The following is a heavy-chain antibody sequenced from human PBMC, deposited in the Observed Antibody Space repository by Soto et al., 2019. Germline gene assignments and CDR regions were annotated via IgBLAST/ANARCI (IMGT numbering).Heavy chain of an antibody. Sequence: GGSLRLSCAASGFTFSSYAMHWVRQAPGKGLEWVAVISYDGSNKYYADSVKGRFTISRDNSKNTLYLQMNSLRAEDTAVYYCARDPTGRSPADCSSTSCYFPIYNWFDPWGQGTLVTVSS. V-gene: IGHV3-30-3*01. CDR1: GFTFSSYA. CDR2: ISYDGSNK. CDR3: ARDPTGRSPADCSSTSCYFPIYNWFDP. D-gene: IGHD2-2*01. J-gene: IGHJ5*02.